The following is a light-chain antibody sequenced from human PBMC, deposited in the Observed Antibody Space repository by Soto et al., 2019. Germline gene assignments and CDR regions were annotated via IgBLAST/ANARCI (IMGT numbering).Light chain of an antibody. J-gene: IGKJ3*01. Sequence: DIQMTQSPSSLSASVGDRVTITCQASQDISNYLNCYQQKPRKAPKLLIYDASNLETRVPSSFSGSGSVTNFTFAISSLQAEDIATYYCQQHDNLPLFTFGPGTKVDIK. CDR2: DAS. V-gene: IGKV1-33*01. CDR1: QDISNY. CDR3: QQHDNLPLFT.